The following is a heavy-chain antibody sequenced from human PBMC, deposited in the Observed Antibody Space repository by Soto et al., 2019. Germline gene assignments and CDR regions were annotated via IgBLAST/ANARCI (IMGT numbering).Heavy chain of an antibody. CDR2: IYHSGST. D-gene: IGHD3-3*01. J-gene: IGHJ3*02. CDR3: ARDRRGRFLEWLPGRGPLDAFDI. Sequence: ASETLSLTCAVSGGSISSSNWWSWVRQPPGKGLEWIGEIYHSGSTNYNPSLKSRVTISVDKSKNQFSLKLSSVTAADTAVYYCARDRRGRFLEWLPGRGPLDAFDIWGQGTMVTVSS. CDR1: GGSISSSNW. V-gene: IGHV4-4*02.